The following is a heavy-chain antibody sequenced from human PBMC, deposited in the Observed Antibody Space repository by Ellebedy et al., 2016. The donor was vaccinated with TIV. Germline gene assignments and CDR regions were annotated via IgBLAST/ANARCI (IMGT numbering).Heavy chain of an antibody. CDR1: GYSISTGYY. Sequence: SETLSLXCTVSGYSISTGYYWGWIRQAPGKGLEWIGSINESGSTYYNPSLKSRVTISVDTSKNQFSLKLNSVTAADSARYYCARDKAGVRPFMGYNYGMDVWGQGTTVTVSS. V-gene: IGHV4-38-2*02. CDR3: ARDKAGVRPFMGYNYGMDV. D-gene: IGHD3-10*01. CDR2: INESGST. J-gene: IGHJ6*02.